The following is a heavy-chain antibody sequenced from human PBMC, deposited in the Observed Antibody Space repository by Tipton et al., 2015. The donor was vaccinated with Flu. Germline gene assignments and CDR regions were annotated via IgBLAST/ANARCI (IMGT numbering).Heavy chain of an antibody. V-gene: IGHV3-30*18. CDR2: ISYDGSNK. Sequence: LSLTCAASGFTFSHYTMHWVRQAPGKGPEWLALISYDGSNKFYAHSVKGRFAISRDNSQNTLYLQMSSLRVEDTAVYYCAKDLEYSGSRGSFPDIDYWGQGTLVTVSS. CDR1: GFTFSHYT. D-gene: IGHD6-6*01. CDR3: AKDLEYSGSRGSFPDIDY. J-gene: IGHJ4*02.